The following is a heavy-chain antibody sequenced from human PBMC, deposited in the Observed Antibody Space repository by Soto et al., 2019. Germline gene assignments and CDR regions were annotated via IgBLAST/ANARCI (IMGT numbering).Heavy chain of an antibody. V-gene: IGHV3-23*01. CDR1: GFTFNTFA. Sequence: PGGSLRLSCAASGFTFNTFAMTWVRQAPGRGLEWVSRINKSGGSRYYADSVKGRFTVSRDNSNNTLYLQMNSLRAEDTAIYFCAKGAEMPTIPFDSWGKGPQVTVS. CDR2: INKSGGSR. D-gene: IGHD5-12*01. CDR3: AKGAEMPTIPFDS. J-gene: IGHJ4*02.